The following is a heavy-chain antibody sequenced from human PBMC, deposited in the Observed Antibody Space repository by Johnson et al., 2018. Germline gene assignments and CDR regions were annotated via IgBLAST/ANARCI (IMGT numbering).Heavy chain of an antibody. V-gene: IGHV4-39*07. CDR1: GGSISGSSYY. CDR3: ARIVNTSHYYEGYYYYMDV. CDR2: IHFNGNT. Sequence: QVQLQESGPGLVKXSETLSLXCTVSGGSISGSSYYWGWIRQPPGKGLECIAIIHFNGNTYYNPSLKSRVTIAVDTSKNQFSPRLSSATAADTAVDYCARIVNTSHYYEGYYYYMDVWGKGTTVTVSS. J-gene: IGHJ6*03. D-gene: IGHD3-3*01.